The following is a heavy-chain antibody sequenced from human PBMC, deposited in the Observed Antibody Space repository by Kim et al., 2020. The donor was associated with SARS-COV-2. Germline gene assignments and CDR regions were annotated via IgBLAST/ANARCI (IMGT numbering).Heavy chain of an antibody. J-gene: IGHJ4*02. D-gene: IGHD3-22*01. CDR1: GFTFSDYY. CDR3: ARRLEYYYDSSGYYYGESESLVYYFDY. Sequence: GGSLRLSCAASGFTFSDYYMSWIRQAPGKGLEWVSYISSSSSYTNYADSVKGRFTISRDNAKNSLYLQMNSLRAEDTAVYYCARRLEYYYDSSGYYYGESESLVYYFDYWGQGTLVTVSS. CDR2: ISSSSSYT. V-gene: IGHV3-11*03.